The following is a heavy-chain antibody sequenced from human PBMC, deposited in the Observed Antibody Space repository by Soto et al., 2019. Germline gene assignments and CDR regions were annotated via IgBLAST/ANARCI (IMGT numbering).Heavy chain of an antibody. CDR3: AKDLPNYDILTGYHIPPRFDI. Sequence: SETLSLPCTVSGGSISSYYWSWIRQPPGKGLEWIGYIYYSGSTNYNPSLKSRVTISVDTSKNQFSLKLSSVTAADTAVYYCAKDLPNYDILTGYHIPPRFDIWGQGTMVTVSS. D-gene: IGHD3-9*01. J-gene: IGHJ3*02. CDR2: IYYSGST. V-gene: IGHV4-59*01. CDR1: GGSISSYY.